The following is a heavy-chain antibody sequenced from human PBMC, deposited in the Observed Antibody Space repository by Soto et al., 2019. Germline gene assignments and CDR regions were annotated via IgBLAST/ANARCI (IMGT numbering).Heavy chain of an antibody. CDR2: IDENGGVT. V-gene: IGHV3-23*01. J-gene: IGHJ4*02. D-gene: IGHD7-27*01. CDR1: GFTFSYHA. CDR3: AREGLGRRFWFDY. Sequence: EVQLLESGGGLVQPGGSLRLSCTASGFTFSYHALSWVRQAPGKGLEWVSAIDENGGVTSYADSVKGRFTNSRDNFKNTLYLQMNGLGDEDTAVYYCAREGLGRRFWFDYWGQGTLVTVSP.